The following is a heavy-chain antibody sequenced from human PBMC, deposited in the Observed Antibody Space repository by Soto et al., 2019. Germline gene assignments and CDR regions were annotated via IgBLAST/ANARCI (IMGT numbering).Heavy chain of an antibody. CDR3: VDSSTYVFSDEEYFDY. V-gene: IGHV4-39*01. J-gene: IGHJ4*02. D-gene: IGHD3-3*01. CDR1: GGSIGSSAYY. CDR2: IYYSGDT. Sequence: PTETLSLTCGVSGGSIGSSAYYWGCVRQSPGRGLEWIGSIYYSGDTYEDPSLKSRVTMSLDKSKNQFSLKLTSMTAADTAVYYCVDSSTYVFSDEEYFDYWGQGPLVTVYS.